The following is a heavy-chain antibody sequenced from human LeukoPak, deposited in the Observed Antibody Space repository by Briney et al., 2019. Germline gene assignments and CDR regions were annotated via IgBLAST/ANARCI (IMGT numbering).Heavy chain of an antibody. CDR3: ATGGGHYFQD. J-gene: IGHJ1*01. CDR1: GFNFNSFW. CDR2: IKDDGSEK. V-gene: IGHV3-7*05. D-gene: IGHD3-16*01. Sequence: GGSLRLSCAASGFNFNSFWMNWVRQAPGKGLEWVANIKDDGSEKSYVDSVKGRFTISRDDAKNSLYPQMNRLRGEDTAVYYCATGGGHYFQDWGQGALVTVSS.